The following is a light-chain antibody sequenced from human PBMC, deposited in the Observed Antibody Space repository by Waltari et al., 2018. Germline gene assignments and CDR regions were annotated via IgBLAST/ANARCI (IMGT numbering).Light chain of an antibody. CDR2: WVS. V-gene: IGKV4-1*01. CDR3: QQHFNTPRT. CDR1: QSVLSSSNNKNY. Sequence: DIVMTQSPDSLAVSLGERDTINCKSSQSVLSSSNNKNYLAWYQQKPGQPPKLLIYWVSTRESGVPDRFSGSGSGTDFTLTIGSLQAEDVAVYYCQQHFNTPRTFGQGTKVEIK. J-gene: IGKJ1*01.